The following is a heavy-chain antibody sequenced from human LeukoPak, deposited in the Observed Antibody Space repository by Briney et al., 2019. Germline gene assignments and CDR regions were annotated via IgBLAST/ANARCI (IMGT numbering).Heavy chain of an antibody. D-gene: IGHD3-3*01. CDR3: ARDRDTYYDFWSGYLRYYYYMDV. J-gene: IGHJ6*03. CDR1: GGSFSGYY. Sequence: PSETLSLTCAVYGGSFSGYYWSWIRQPPGKGLEWIGEINHSGSTNFNPSLKSRVTISVDTSKNQFSLKLSSVTAADTAVYYCARDRDTYYDFWSGYLRYYYYMDVWGKGTTVTVSS. CDR2: INHSGST. V-gene: IGHV4-34*01.